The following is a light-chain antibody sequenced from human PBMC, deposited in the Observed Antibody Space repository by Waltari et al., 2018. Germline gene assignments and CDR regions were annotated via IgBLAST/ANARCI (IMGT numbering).Light chain of an antibody. J-gene: IGLJ3*02. CDR1: GGAIATSDS. Sequence: QSALTQPASVSVSPGQSITISCTGIGGAIATSDSAFWYQHHPDRPPQVIIYDVTNRPSGISARFSASKSADTASLTISGLQTEDEGDYYCASQTPDGVVLFGGGTRVTVL. CDR2: DVT. V-gene: IGLV2-14*03. CDR3: ASQTPDGVVL.